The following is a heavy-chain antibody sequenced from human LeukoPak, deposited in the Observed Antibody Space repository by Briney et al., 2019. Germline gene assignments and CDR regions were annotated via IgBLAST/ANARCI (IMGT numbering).Heavy chain of an antibody. D-gene: IGHD6-19*01. J-gene: IGHJ2*01. CDR3: ARRVAVAGDLFDL. CDR2: IYYSGST. Sequence: SETLSLTCTVSGGSISSGGYYWSWIRQHPGKGLEWIGYIYYSGSTYYNPSLKSRVTISVDTSKNQFSLKLSSVTAADTAVYYCARRVAVAGDLFDLWGRGTLVTVSS. V-gene: IGHV4-61*08. CDR1: GGSISSGGYY.